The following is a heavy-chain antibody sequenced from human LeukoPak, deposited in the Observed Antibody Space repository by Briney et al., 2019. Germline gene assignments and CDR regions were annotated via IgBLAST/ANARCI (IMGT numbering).Heavy chain of an antibody. CDR1: GYTFTGYY. J-gene: IGHJ3*02. Sequence: GASVKVSCKASGYTFTGYYMHWVRQAPGQGLEWMGWINPNSGGTNYAQKFQGRVTMTRDTSISTAYMELSRLRSDDTAVYYCAREAHYYYGSGNKQGPGAFDIWGQGTMVTVSS. CDR2: INPNSGGT. V-gene: IGHV1-2*02. CDR3: AREAHYYYGSGNKQGPGAFDI. D-gene: IGHD3-10*01.